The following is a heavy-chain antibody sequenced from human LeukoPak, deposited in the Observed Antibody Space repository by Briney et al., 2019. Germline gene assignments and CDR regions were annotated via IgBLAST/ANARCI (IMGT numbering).Heavy chain of an antibody. Sequence: SETLSLTCAVSGGSISSSNWWSWVRQPPGKGLEWIGEIYHSGSTNYSPSLKSRVTISVDKSISTAYLQWSSLKASDTAMYYCARQYDWNPGWFDPWGQGTLVTVSS. V-gene: IGHV4-4*02. CDR2: IYHSGST. CDR3: ARQYDWNPGWFDP. CDR1: GGSISSSNW. D-gene: IGHD1-20*01. J-gene: IGHJ5*02.